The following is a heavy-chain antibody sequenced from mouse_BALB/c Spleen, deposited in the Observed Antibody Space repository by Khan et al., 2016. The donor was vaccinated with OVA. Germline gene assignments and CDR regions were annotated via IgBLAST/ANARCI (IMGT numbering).Heavy chain of an antibody. CDR3: ERENYYGRSCYAMDY. J-gene: IGHJ4*01. Sequence: DLVKPGASVKLSCKASGYTFTSYWINWIKQRPGQGLEWIGRIGPGSSNAYYNDMFKDKATLTVDTSSNTAHIQLSSLSSEDSAVYVCERENYYGRSCYAMDYWGQGTSVTVSA. CDR2: IGPGSSNA. CDR1: GYTFTSYW. V-gene: IGHV1S41*01. D-gene: IGHD1-1*01.